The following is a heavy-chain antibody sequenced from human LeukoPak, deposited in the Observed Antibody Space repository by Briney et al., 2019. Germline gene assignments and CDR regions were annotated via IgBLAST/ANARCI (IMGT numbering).Heavy chain of an antibody. CDR1: GFTFSGSA. CDR2: IRSKANSYAT. CDR3: TPTGYSDYDLSHPFDY. Sequence: GGSLRLSCAASGFTFSGSAMHWVRQASGKGLEWVGRIRSKANSYATAYAASVECRFTISRDDSKNTAYLQMNSLKTEDTAVYYCTPTGYSDYDLSHPFDYWGQGTLVTVSS. J-gene: IGHJ4*02. D-gene: IGHD5-12*01. V-gene: IGHV3-73*01.